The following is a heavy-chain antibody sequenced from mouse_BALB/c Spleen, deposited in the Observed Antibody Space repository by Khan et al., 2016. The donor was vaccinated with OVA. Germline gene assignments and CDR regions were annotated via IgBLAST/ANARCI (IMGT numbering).Heavy chain of an antibody. CDR3: ARKNGSDFDY. Sequence: EVQLQQSGPELVKPGTSVKISCKASGYSFTGYFMNWVMQSNGKSLEWIGRINPHIGETFYNQKFTGKATLTVDESSSTAHMELRSLASEDSAVYYCARKNGSDFDYWGQGTTLTVSS. CDR2: INPHIGET. V-gene: IGHV1-20*02. D-gene: IGHD1-1*01. J-gene: IGHJ2*01. CDR1: GYSFTGYF.